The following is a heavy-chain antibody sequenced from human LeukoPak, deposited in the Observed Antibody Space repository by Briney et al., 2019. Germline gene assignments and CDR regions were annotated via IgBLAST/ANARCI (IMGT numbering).Heavy chain of an antibody. CDR1: GASVSSSH. Sequence: SETLSLTCTVSGASVSSSHWNWIRQSPGKGLEWIADVDYNGSTKYNPSLRGRGTMSLDTSKNQFHLKLDSVTAADTARYYCARGSYEPFDRWGQGTLVIVST. J-gene: IGHJ5*02. D-gene: IGHD3-22*01. V-gene: IGHV4-59*02. CDR2: VDYNGST. CDR3: ARGSYEPFDR.